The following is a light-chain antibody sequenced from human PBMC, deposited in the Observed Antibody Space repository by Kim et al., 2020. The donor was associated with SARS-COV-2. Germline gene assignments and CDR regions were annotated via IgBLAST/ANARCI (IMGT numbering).Light chain of an antibody. J-gene: IGLJ1*01. CDR3: SSHTTSSTYV. V-gene: IGLV2-14*03. CDR2: DVS. Sequence: GQSVTTPCTGTSSDVGGYNSVSLYQQHPGKAPKLMIYDVSERASGVSNRFSGSQSGNTASLTISGLRAEDEADYYCSSHTTSSTYVFGSGTKVTVL. CDR1: SSDVGGYNS.